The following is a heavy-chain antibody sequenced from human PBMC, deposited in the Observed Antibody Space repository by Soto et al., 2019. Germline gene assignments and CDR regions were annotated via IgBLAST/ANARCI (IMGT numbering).Heavy chain of an antibody. CDR3: AKDDFWSGYSDYYYGMDV. Sequence: SLSLSCAASGFTSSSHGMHSVRQAPVKGLEWLAVISYDGSNKYYADSVKGRFTISRDNSKNTLYLQMNSLRAEDTAVYYCAKDDFWSGYSDYYYGMDVWGQGTTVTVSS. D-gene: IGHD3-3*01. CDR2: ISYDGSNK. J-gene: IGHJ6*02. CDR1: GFTSSSHG. V-gene: IGHV3-30*18.